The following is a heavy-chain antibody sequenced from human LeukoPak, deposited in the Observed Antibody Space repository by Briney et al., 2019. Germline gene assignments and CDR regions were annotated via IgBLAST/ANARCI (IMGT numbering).Heavy chain of an antibody. CDR1: GFTFNSCW. CDR2: IKQDGSER. J-gene: IGHJ4*02. CDR3: AREVTTVSPKYYFDY. V-gene: IGHV3-7*01. D-gene: IGHD4-11*01. Sequence: GGSLRLSCAASGFTFNSCWMSWVRRAPGKGLEWVANIKQDGSERYYADSVKGRFTISRDNAKNSLFLQMNSLRAEDTAVYYCAREVTTVSPKYYFDYWGQGTLVTVSS.